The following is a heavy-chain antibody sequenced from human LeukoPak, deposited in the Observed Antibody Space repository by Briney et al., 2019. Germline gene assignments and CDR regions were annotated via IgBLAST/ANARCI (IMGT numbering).Heavy chain of an antibody. CDR3: ARDSPYFDY. Sequence: KPSETLSLTCTVSGDSISTYYWSWIRQPPGKGLEWIGYVYYNGNTNYSPSLKSRVTISVDTSKNQFSLKLTSVTAADTAVYYCARDSPYFDYWGPGTLVTVSS. CDR1: GDSISTYY. J-gene: IGHJ4*02. CDR2: VYYNGNT. V-gene: IGHV4-59*01.